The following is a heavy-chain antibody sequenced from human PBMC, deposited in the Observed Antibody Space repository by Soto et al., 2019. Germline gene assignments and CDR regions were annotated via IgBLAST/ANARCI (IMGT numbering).Heavy chain of an antibody. V-gene: IGHV1-24*01. CDR2: FDPEDGET. Sequence: ASVKVSCKVSGYTLTELSMHWVRQAPGKGLEWMGGFDPEDGETIYAQKLQGRVTMTEDTSTDTAYKELSSLRSEDTAVYYCATFTDTAMAIYYYYYGMDVWGQGTTVTVSS. CDR1: GYTLTELS. D-gene: IGHD5-18*01. CDR3: ATFTDTAMAIYYYYYGMDV. J-gene: IGHJ6*02.